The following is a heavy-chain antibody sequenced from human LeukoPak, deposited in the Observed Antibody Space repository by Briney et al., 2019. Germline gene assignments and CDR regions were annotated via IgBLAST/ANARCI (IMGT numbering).Heavy chain of an antibody. CDR2: IYTSGST. J-gene: IGHJ3*02. CDR3: ARDLDYYDSSGYYDDAFDI. V-gene: IGHV4-4*07. D-gene: IGHD3-22*01. CDR1: GGSISSYY. Sequence: PSETLSLTCTVSGGSISSYYWSWIRQPAGKGLGWIGRIYTSGSTDYNPSLKSRVTMSVDTSKNQFSLKLSSVTAADTAVYYCARDLDYYDSSGYYDDAFDIWGQGTMVTVSS.